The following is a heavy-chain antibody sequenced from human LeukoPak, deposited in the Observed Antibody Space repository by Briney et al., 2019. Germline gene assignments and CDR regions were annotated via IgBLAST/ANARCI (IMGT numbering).Heavy chain of an antibody. CDR1: GYTFTSYY. J-gene: IGHJ4*02. D-gene: IGHD3-22*01. V-gene: IGHV1-46*01. Sequence: ASVKVSCKASGYTFTSYYMHWVRQAPGQGLEWMGIINPSGGSTSYARKFQGRVTMTGDTSTSTVYMELSSLRSEDTAVYYCARDEASVNGYYDSSGYSFDYWGQGTLVTVSS. CDR2: INPSGGST. CDR3: ARDEASVNGYYDSSGYSFDY.